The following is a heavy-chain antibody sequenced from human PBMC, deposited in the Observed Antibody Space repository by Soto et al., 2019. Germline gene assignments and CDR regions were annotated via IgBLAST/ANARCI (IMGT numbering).Heavy chain of an antibody. CDR1: GGTFSTYT. V-gene: IGHV1-69*05. CDR2: ITPMFGTT. D-gene: IGHD3-22*01. J-gene: IGHJ5*02. Sequence: ASVKVSCKASGGTFSTYTMSWVRQAPGQGLEWMGGITPMFGTTTYAENFQGRVTITTDESTSTAYMELTSLRSEDTAVYYCTRDLYYFDSSAYYGHNWFDPWGQGTRVTVSS. CDR3: TRDLYYFDSSAYYGHNWFDP.